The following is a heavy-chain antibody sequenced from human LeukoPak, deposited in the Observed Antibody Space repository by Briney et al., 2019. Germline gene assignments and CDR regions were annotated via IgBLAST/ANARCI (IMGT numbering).Heavy chain of an antibody. CDR1: GGSISSSSYY. J-gene: IGHJ4*02. D-gene: IGHD5-24*01. CDR2: IYYSGST. Sequence: SETLSLTXTVSGGSISSSSYYWGWIRQPPGKGLEWIESIYYSGSTYYNPSLKSRVTISVDTSKNQFSLKLSSVTAADTAVYYCARWGDGYNTNSHVDYWGQGTLVTVSS. CDR3: ARWGDGYNTNSHVDY. V-gene: IGHV4-39*01.